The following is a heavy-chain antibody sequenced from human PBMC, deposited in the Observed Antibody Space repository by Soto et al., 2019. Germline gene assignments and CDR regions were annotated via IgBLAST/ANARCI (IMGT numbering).Heavy chain of an antibody. D-gene: IGHD2-2*01. CDR1: GFTFSSYW. CDR2: INSDGSST. J-gene: IGHJ6*03. V-gene: IGHV3-74*01. Sequence: GGSLRLSCAASGFTFSSYWMHWVRQAPGKGLVWVSRINSDGSSTSYADSVKGRFTISRDNAKNTLYLQMNSLRAEDTAVYYCARRDIVVVPAAILYAYMDVWGKGTTVTVSS. CDR3: ARRDIVVVPAAILYAYMDV.